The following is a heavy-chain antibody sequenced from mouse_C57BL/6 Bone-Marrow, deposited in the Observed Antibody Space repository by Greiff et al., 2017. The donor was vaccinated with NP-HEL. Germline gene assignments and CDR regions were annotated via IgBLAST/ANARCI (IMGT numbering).Heavy chain of an antibody. V-gene: IGHV5-12*01. Sequence: EVHLVESGGGLVQPGGSLKLSCAASGFTFSDYYMYWVRQTPEKRLEWVAYISNGGGSTYYPDTVKGRFTISRDNAKNTLYLQMSRLKSEDTAMYYCARHEGYYGSRRVWYFDVWGTGTTVTVSS. CDR2: ISNGGGST. D-gene: IGHD1-1*01. CDR3: ARHEGYYGSRRVWYFDV. CDR1: GFTFSDYY. J-gene: IGHJ1*03.